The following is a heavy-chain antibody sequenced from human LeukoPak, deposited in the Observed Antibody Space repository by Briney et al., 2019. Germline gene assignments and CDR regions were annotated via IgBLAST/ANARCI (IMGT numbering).Heavy chain of an antibody. V-gene: IGHV3-21*01. CDR2: ITSSSSYI. CDR1: GFTFSTYN. J-gene: IGHJ4*02. D-gene: IGHD5-18*01. Sequence: GGSLRLSCAASGFTFSTYNMNWVRQAPGKGLEWVSSITSSSSYIYYADSVKGRFTISRDNAKNSLYLQMNSLRAEDTAVYYCARHLSGVTGYTYGRGIDYWGQGTLVTVSS. CDR3: ARHLSGVTGYTYGRGIDY.